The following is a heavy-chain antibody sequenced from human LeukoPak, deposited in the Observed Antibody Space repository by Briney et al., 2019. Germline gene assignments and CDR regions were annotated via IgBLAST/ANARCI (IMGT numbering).Heavy chain of an antibody. J-gene: IGHJ2*01. CDR2: LYSGSDT. D-gene: IGHD3-10*01. V-gene: IGHV3-53*01. CDR1: GFTVSTNY. Sequence: GGSLRLSCAASGFTVSTNYMNWDRQAPGKGLEWVSILYSGSDTYYADSVKGRFTISRDSSKNILSLQMNNLRAEDTAVYYCARVGDHFHWYLDLWGRGTLVTVSS. CDR3: ARVGDHFHWYLDL.